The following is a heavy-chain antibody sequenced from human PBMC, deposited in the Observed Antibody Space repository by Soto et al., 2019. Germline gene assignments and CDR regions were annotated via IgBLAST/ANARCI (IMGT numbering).Heavy chain of an antibody. J-gene: IGHJ4*02. CDR2: INPNSGGT. Sequence: ASVKVSCKASGYTFTGYYMHWVRQAPGQGLEWMGWINPNSGGTNYAQKFQGRVTMTRDTSISTAYMELSRLRSDDTAVYYCARDTVVLWFGEGVFDYWGQGTLVTVSS. D-gene: IGHD3-10*01. V-gene: IGHV1-2*02. CDR3: ARDTVVLWFGEGVFDY. CDR1: GYTFTGYY.